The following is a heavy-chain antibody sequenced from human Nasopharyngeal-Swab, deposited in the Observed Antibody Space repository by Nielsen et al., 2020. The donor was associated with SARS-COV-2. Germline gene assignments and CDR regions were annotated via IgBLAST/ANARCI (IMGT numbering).Heavy chain of an antibody. CDR3: ARGLGQYYYDSSGYYFFDY. J-gene: IGHJ4*02. D-gene: IGHD3-22*01. V-gene: IGHV4-34*01. CDR1: GGSFSGYY. CDR2: INHSGST. Sequence: ESLKISCAVYGGSFSGYYWSWIRQPPGKGLEWIGEINHSGSTNYNPSLKSRVTISVDTSKNQFSLKLSSVTAAGTAVYYCARGLGQYYYDSSGYYFFDYWGQGTLVTVSS.